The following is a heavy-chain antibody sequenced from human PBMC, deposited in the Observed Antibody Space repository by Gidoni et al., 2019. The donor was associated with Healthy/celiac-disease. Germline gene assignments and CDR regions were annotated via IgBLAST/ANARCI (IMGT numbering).Heavy chain of an antibody. CDR3: AKASSSSWPRDYFDY. Sequence: EVQLVESGGGLVQPGRSLRLSCAASGFTFDDYAMHWVRQAPGKGLEWVSGISWNSGSIGYADSVKGRFTISRDNAKNSLYLQMNSLRAEDTALYYCAKASSSSWPRDYFDYWGQGTLVTVSS. CDR2: ISWNSGSI. CDR1: GFTFDDYA. J-gene: IGHJ4*02. D-gene: IGHD6-13*01. V-gene: IGHV3-9*01.